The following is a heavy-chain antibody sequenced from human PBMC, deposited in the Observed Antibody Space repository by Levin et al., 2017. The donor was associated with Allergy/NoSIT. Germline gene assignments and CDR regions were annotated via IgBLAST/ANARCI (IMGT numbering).Heavy chain of an antibody. J-gene: IGHJ4*02. Sequence: GESLKISCAASGFTFSSYEMNWVRRAPGKGLEWGSYISSTGSTIYSADSVKGRFNISRENAKKSLYLHMNSLRAEDRAVYYCARQLGNVWSGYNYFDYGGQGTLVTVSS. V-gene: IGHV3-48*03. CDR2: ISSTGSTI. CDR1: GFTFSSYE. D-gene: IGHD3-3*01. CDR3: ARQLGNVWSGYNYFDY.